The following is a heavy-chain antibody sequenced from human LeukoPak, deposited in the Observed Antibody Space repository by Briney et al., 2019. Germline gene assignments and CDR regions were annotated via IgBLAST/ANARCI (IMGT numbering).Heavy chain of an antibody. J-gene: IGHJ3*01. D-gene: IGHD2/OR15-2a*01. CDR2: FDPEDDAR. CDR3: ATDWGGGSAYFYDAFDF. V-gene: IGHV1-24*01. CDR1: GYTLGELS. Sequence: GASVKVSCKVSGYTLGELSMHWVRQAPGKGLEWMGSFDPEDDARIYAQKFEGRVTMTEDTSTDTAYMELSSLRSEDTAVYYCATDWGGGSAYFYDAFDFWGQGTMVTVSS.